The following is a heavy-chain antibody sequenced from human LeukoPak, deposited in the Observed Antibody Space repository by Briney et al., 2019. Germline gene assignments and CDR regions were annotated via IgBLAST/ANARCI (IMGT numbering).Heavy chain of an antibody. V-gene: IGHV1-2*02. CDR2: INPNSGGT. D-gene: IGHD2-15*01. CDR1: GYTFPDYF. J-gene: IGHJ6*03. Sequence: ASVKVSRLASGYTFPDYFMHGLGPPPGKGLAGMDWINPNSGGTNYAQKFQGRVTMTRDTSISTAYMELSRLRSDDTAVYYCARDRIKLYYYYYMDVWGKGTTVTVSS. CDR3: ARDRIKLYYYYYMDV.